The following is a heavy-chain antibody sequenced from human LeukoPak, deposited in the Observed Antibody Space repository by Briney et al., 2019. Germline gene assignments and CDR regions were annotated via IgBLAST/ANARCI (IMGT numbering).Heavy chain of an antibody. Sequence: GASVKVSCTASGYDFTSVGITWVRRAPGQGLEWMGWISPYNGNTRYAQKFQGRVAMTTDTSTTTAYMELRGLRFNDTAIYYCARAGPGSGWYFDYWGQGTLGTVSS. D-gene: IGHD6-19*01. V-gene: IGHV1-18*01. J-gene: IGHJ4*02. CDR3: ARAGPGSGWYFDY. CDR2: ISPYNGNT. CDR1: GYDFTSVG.